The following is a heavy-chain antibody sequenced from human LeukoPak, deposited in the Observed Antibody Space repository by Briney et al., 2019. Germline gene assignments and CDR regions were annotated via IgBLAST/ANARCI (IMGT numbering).Heavy chain of an antibody. Sequence: ASVKVSCKVSGYILSELSVHWVRQAPGKGLEWMGGFDPEDFETVYAQKFQGRVTITADKSTSTAYMELSSLRSEDTAVYYCARGDGDYVLYGMDVWGQGTTVTVSS. V-gene: IGHV1-24*01. CDR2: FDPEDFET. CDR1: GYILSELS. J-gene: IGHJ6*02. D-gene: IGHD4-17*01. CDR3: ARGDGDYVLYGMDV.